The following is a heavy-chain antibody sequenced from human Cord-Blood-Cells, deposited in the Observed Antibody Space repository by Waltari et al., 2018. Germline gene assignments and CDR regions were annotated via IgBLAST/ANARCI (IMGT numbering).Heavy chain of an antibody. V-gene: IGHV1-69*01. Sequence: QVQLVQSGAEVKKPGASVKVSCKASGGTFSSYAISWVRKAPGQGLEWVGGIIPIFGTANYAQKVQGRVTITADESTSTAYMELSSLRAEDTAVYYCARYIWGSYRSMTFDYWGQGTLVTVSS. CDR1: GGTFSSYA. D-gene: IGHD3-16*02. CDR2: IIPIFGTA. J-gene: IGHJ4*02. CDR3: ARYIWGSYRSMTFDY.